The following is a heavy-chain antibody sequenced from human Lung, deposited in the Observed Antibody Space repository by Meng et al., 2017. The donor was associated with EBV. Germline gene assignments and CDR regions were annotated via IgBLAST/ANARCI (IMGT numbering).Heavy chain of an antibody. CDR2: INHSGST. CDR1: GGSFSGYY. D-gene: IGHD4-11*01. V-gene: IGHV4-34*01. CDR3: AATVNDGYFDY. J-gene: IGHJ4*02. Sequence: GQLQQGGAGLLKPSETLSRTCAVYGGSFSGYYWSWIRQPPGKGLEWIGEINHSGSTNYNPSLKSRVTISVDTSKNQFSLKLSSVTAADTAVYYCAATVNDGYFDYWGQGTLVTVSS.